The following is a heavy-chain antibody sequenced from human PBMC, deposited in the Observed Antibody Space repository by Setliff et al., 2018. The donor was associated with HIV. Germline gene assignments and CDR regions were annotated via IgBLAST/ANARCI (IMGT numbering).Heavy chain of an antibody. J-gene: IGHJ5*02. CDR2: ITPNSGGT. Sequence: GASVKVSCKASGFTFTGYYIHWVRQAPGQGLGWMGWITPNSGGTNYAQKFQGRVTMTRDTSISTAYMELSRLRSDDTAVYYCARDLGYSSSSGWFDPWGQGTLGTVSS. V-gene: IGHV1-2*02. CDR1: GFTFTGYY. CDR3: ARDLGYSSSSGWFDP. D-gene: IGHD6-6*01.